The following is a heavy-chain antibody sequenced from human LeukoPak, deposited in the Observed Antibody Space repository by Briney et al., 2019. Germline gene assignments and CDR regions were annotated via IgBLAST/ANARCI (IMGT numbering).Heavy chain of an antibody. CDR1: GFTFSSYS. CDR3: ARDVSNAGVLEWLSTWWFDY. V-gene: IGHV3-48*01. D-gene: IGHD3-3*01. J-gene: IGHJ4*02. Sequence: PGGSLRLSCAASGFTFSSYSMNWVRQAPGKGLEWVSYISSSSSTIYYADSVKGRFTISRDNAKNSLYLQMNSLRAEDTAVYYCARDVSNAGVLEWLSTWWFDYWGQGTLVTVSS. CDR2: ISSSSSTI.